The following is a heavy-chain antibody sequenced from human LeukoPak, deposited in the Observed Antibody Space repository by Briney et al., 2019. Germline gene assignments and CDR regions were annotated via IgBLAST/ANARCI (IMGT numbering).Heavy chain of an antibody. CDR3: AKVPGGVLYYYYGMDV. Sequence: GGSLRLSCAASGFTFSSYAMSWVRQARGKGLEWVSAISGSGGSTYYADSVKGRFTISRDNSKNTLYLQMNSLRAEDTAVYYCAKVPGGVLYYYYGMDVWGQGTTVTVSS. CDR2: ISGSGGST. D-gene: IGHD3-16*01. J-gene: IGHJ6*02. CDR1: GFTFSSYA. V-gene: IGHV3-23*01.